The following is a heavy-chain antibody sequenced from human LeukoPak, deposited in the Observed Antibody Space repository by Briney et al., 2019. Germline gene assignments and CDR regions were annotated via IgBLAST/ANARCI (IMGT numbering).Heavy chain of an antibody. CDR1: GFTFSSYA. CDR3: ARDLHHYYDSSGSYYFDY. V-gene: IGHV3-30-3*01. Sequence: GGSLRLSCAASGFTFSSYAVHWVRQAPGKGLEWVAVISYDGSNKYYADSVKGRFTISRDNSKNTLYLQMNSLRAEDTAVYYCARDLHHYYDSSGSYYFDYWGQGTLVTVSS. CDR2: ISYDGSNK. D-gene: IGHD3-22*01. J-gene: IGHJ4*02.